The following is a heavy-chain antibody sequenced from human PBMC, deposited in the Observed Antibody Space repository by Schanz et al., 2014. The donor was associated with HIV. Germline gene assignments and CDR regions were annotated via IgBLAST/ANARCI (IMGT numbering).Heavy chain of an antibody. CDR2: IWYGGSNK. CDR3: ALVGVWYYYGMDV. CDR1: GFTFSNYG. Sequence: VQVLESGGGLVQPGRSLRLSCAASGFTFSNYGMHWVRQAPGKGLEWMAVIWYGGSNKYYADSVKGRFTISRDTSKETLSLQMNSLRAEDTAVYYCALVGVWYYYGMDVWGQGTTVTVSS. D-gene: IGHD2-8*01. J-gene: IGHJ6*02. V-gene: IGHV3-33*01.